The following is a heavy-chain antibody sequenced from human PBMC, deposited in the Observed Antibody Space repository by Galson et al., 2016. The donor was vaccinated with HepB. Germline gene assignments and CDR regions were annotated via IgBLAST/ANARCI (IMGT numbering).Heavy chain of an antibody. D-gene: IGHD4-17*01. Sequence: SVKVSCKASGYIFTAYYLHWVRQAPGQGLEWMGWINPNSGYTNFAQKFRGRLTMTRDTSITTAYMDLSSLRSDDTAVYYRARGNKMDYGDPYYYYFMDFWGKGTTVTVSS. V-gene: IGHV1-2*02. CDR2: INPNSGYT. CDR3: ARGNKMDYGDPYYYYFMDF. J-gene: IGHJ6*03. CDR1: GYIFTAYY.